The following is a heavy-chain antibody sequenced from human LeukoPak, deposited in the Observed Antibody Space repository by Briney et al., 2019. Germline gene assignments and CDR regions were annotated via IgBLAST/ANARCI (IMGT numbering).Heavy chain of an antibody. V-gene: IGHV4-38-2*02. CDR3: ARWASISREPGGFFDH. D-gene: IGHD1-14*01. CDR2: FCLGRDA. Sequence: SETLSLTCTVSGDSVTNDFFWGWVRQPPGKELEWIGSFCLGRDAYYRPSLKSRVTISVDTSKNQFSLNLNSVTAADTAVYYCARWASISREPGGFFDHWGQGTLVTVSS. CDR1: GDSVTNDFF. J-gene: IGHJ4*02.